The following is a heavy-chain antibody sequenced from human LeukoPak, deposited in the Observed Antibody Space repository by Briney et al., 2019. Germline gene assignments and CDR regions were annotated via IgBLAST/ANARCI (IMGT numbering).Heavy chain of an antibody. D-gene: IGHD2-15*01. Sequence: PSKTLSLTCTVSGGSISSYYWSWIRQPPGKGLEWIGYIYYSGSTNYNPSLKSRVTISVDTSKNQFSLKLSSVTAADTAVYYCARGRGLYWPSDYWGQGTLVTVSS. CDR2: IYYSGST. J-gene: IGHJ4*02. CDR1: GGSISSYY. CDR3: ARGRGLYWPSDY. V-gene: IGHV4-59*01.